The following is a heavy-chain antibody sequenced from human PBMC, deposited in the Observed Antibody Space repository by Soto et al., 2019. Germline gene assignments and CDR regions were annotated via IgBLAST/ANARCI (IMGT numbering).Heavy chain of an antibody. CDR2: ISYDGSNK. CDR3: ARDYGVAAASDDAFDI. J-gene: IGHJ3*02. V-gene: IGHV3-30-3*01. D-gene: IGHD6-13*01. Sequence: VAVISYDGSNKYYADSVKGRFTISRDNSKNTLYLQMNSLRAEDTAVYYCARDYGVAAASDDAFDIWGQGTMVTVSS.